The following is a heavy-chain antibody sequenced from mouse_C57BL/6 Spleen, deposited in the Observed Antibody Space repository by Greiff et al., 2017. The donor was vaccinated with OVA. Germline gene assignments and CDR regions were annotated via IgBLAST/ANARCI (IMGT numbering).Heavy chain of an antibody. CDR2: INPNYGTT. CDR1: GYSFTDYN. CDR3: ARTYYALYYFDY. J-gene: IGHJ2*01. Sequence: EVKLVESGPELVKPGASVKISCKASGYSFTDYNMNWVKQSNGKSLEWIGVINPNYGTTSYNQKFKGKATLTVDQSSSTAYMQLNSLTSEDSAVYYCARTYYALYYFDYWGQGTTLTVSS. V-gene: IGHV1-39*01. D-gene: IGHD1-1*01.